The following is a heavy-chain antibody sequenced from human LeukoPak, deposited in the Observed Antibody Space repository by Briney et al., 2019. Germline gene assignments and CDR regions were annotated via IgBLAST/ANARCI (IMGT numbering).Heavy chain of an antibody. V-gene: IGHV3-21*01. D-gene: IGHD4-23*01. CDR3: ANGDYGGPKPGFDY. J-gene: IGHJ4*02. Sequence: PGGSLGLSCAASGFTFSSYSMNWVRQAPGKGLEWVSSISSSSSYIYYADSVRGRFTISRDNSKNTLYLQMNSLRAEDTAVYYCANGDYGGPKPGFDYWGQGTLVTVSS. CDR1: GFTFSSYS. CDR2: ISSSSSYI.